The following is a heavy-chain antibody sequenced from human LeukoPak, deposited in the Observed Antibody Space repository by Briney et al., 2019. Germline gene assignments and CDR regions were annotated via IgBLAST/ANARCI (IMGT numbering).Heavy chain of an antibody. Sequence: PGGSLRLSCAASGFIVSSNYMSWVRQAPGKGLEWVSVIYSGGSTYYADSVKGRFTISRDISKNTLCLQMNSLRAEDTAVYYCARDRSGWYDSWGQGTLVTVS. CDR2: IYSGGST. D-gene: IGHD3-3*01. CDR1: GFIVSSNY. J-gene: IGHJ5*01. CDR3: ARDRSGWYDS. V-gene: IGHV3-53*01.